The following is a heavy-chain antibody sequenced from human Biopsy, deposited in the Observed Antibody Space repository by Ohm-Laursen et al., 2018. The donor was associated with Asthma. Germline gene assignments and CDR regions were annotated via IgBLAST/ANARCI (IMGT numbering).Heavy chain of an antibody. J-gene: IGHJ4*02. CDR2: INHSGST. Sequence: SDTLSLTCAVYGGSFSGYYWSWIRQPPGKGLEWIGEINHSGSTNYNPSLKSRVTISVDTSKNQFSLKLSSVTAADTAVYYCARGNVLRFLEWLFEGDYLDYWGQGTLVTVSS. CDR3: ARGNVLRFLEWLFEGDYLDY. V-gene: IGHV4-34*01. D-gene: IGHD3-3*01. CDR1: GGSFSGYY.